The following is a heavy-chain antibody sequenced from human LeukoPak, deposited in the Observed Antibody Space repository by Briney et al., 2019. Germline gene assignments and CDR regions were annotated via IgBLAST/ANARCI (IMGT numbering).Heavy chain of an antibody. J-gene: IGHJ4*02. CDR2: ISSGSDTI. CDR3: ARDGPGGLGVFDY. Sequence: PGGSLRLSCAASGFTFSSHSMNWVRQAPGKGPDWISYISSGSDTIYYAESVKGRFTISRDNAKNSLYLQMNSLRDEDTAVYYCARDGPGGLGVFDYWGQGTLVTVSS. D-gene: IGHD2-8*02. V-gene: IGHV3-48*02. CDR1: GFTFSSHS.